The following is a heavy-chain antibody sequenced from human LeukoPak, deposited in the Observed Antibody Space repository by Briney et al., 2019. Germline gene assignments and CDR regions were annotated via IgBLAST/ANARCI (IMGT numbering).Heavy chain of an antibody. CDR2: KYYSGSA. CDR1: GVSVSDGRYY. J-gene: IGHJ3*02. Sequence: KPSQTLSLTCNVSGVSVSDGRYYWTWIRQHPGKGLEWIGYKYYSGSAKYNPFLKSRLTISVDTSKNQFSLQLTSVTAADTATYYCATPYCSSISCLDVFSMWGQGTRVTVSS. V-gene: IGHV4-31*03. CDR3: ATPYCSSISCLDVFSM. D-gene: IGHD2-2*01.